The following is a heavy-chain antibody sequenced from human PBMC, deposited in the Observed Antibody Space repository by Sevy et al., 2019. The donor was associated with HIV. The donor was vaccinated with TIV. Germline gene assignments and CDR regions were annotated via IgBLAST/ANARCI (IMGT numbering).Heavy chain of an antibody. CDR1: GGSISSGGYS. D-gene: IGHD3-22*01. CDR3: ARGYYYDSSGYYPPYFDY. V-gene: IGHV4-30-2*01. Sequence: SETLSLTCAVSGGSISSGGYSWSWIRQPPGKGLEWIGYIYHSGSTYYNPSLKSRVTISVDRSKNQFSLELSSVTAADTAVYYCARGYYYDSSGYYPPYFDYWGQGTLVTVSS. J-gene: IGHJ4*02. CDR2: IYHSGST.